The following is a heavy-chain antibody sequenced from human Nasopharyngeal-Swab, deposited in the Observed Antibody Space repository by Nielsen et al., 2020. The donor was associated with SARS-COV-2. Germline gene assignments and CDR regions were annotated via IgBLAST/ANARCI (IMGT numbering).Heavy chain of an antibody. CDR3: ARENYGDYVFDY. CDR1: GFTFSNYA. Sequence: GGSLRLSCAASGFTFSNYAMHWVRQAPGKGLEYVSAISSNGVSTYYADSVKGRFTISRDNSKNTLLLQMGSLRAEDMAVYYCARENYGDYVFDYWGQGSLVTVSS. CDR2: ISSNGVST. J-gene: IGHJ4*02. V-gene: IGHV3-64*02. D-gene: IGHD4-17*01.